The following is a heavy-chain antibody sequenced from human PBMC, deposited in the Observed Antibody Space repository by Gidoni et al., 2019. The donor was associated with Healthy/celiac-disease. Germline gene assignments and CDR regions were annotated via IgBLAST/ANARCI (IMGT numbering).Heavy chain of an antibody. CDR1: GGSISSSSYY. V-gene: IGHV4-39*01. D-gene: IGHD6-6*01. J-gene: IGHJ6*02. CDR2: IYYSGST. CDR3: ARQPSIAAQYYYYYGMDV. Sequence: QLQLQESGPGLVKPSETLSLTCPVSGGSISSSSYYWGWIRQPPGKGLEWIGSIYYSGSTYYNPSLKSRVTISVDTSKNQFSLKLSSVTAADTAVYYCARQPSIAAQYYYYYGMDVWGQGTTVTVSS.